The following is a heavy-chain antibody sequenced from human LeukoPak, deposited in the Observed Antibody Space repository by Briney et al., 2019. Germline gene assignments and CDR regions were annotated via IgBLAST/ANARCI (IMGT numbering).Heavy chain of an antibody. Sequence: ASVKVSCKASGYTFTGYYMHWVRQAPGQGLEWMGWINPYSGGTNYAQKFQGRVTMTRDTSISTAYMELSRLRSDDTAVYYCAREDYCSGGSCYYFDYWGQGTLVTVSS. CDR3: AREDYCSGGSCYYFDY. D-gene: IGHD2-15*01. CDR2: INPYSGGT. CDR1: GYTFTGYY. J-gene: IGHJ4*02. V-gene: IGHV1-2*02.